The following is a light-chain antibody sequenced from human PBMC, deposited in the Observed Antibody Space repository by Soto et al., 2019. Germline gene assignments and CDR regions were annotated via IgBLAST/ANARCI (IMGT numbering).Light chain of an antibody. CDR1: SSNIGNNY. CDR3: GTWDSSLSAYV. CDR2: DNN. J-gene: IGLJ1*01. Sequence: QSFLREPPSVSAAPGHKFTISCSGSSSNIGNNYVSWYQQLPGTAPKLLIYDNNKRPSGIPDRFSGSKSGTSATLGITGLQTGDEADYYCGTWDSSLSAYVFGTGTKVTVL. V-gene: IGLV1-51*01.